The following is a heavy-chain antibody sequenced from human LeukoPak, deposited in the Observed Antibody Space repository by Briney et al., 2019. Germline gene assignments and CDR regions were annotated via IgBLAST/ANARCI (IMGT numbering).Heavy chain of an antibody. CDR3: AREPTGTTAYYYGMDV. J-gene: IGHJ6*02. V-gene: IGHV3-21*01. CDR1: GFSVSSNY. CDR2: ISSSSSYI. D-gene: IGHD1-1*01. Sequence: GRSLRLSCAASGFSVSSNYISWVRQAPGKGLEWVSSISSSSSYIYYADSVKGRFTISRDNAKNSLYLQMNSLRAEDTAVYYCAREPTGTTAYYYGMDVWGQGTTVTVSS.